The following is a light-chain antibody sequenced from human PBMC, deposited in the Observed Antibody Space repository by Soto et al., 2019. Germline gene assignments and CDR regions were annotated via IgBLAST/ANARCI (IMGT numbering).Light chain of an antibody. CDR1: SSNIGNNY. Sequence: SVLTQPPSVSAAPGQKVIISCSGSSSNIGNNYVSWYQQLPGTAPKLLIYDNNKRPSGIPDRFSGSTSGTSATLGITGLQTGDEADYYCRTWDSSLSGGWVFGGGTKVTVL. V-gene: IGLV1-51*01. CDR2: DNN. J-gene: IGLJ3*02. CDR3: RTWDSSLSGGWV.